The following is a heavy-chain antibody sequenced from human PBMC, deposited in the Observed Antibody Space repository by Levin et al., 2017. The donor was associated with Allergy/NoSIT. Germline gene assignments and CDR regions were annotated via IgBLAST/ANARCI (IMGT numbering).Heavy chain of an antibody. V-gene: IGHV4-34*01. D-gene: IGHD3-16*01. CDR3: ARGRDYVGWFDP. Sequence: SSETLSLTCDVYGGSFSAGSFSGFFWSWIRQPPGKGLEWLGEINHSGITNYIPSLESRVTMSVDTSRNPFSLKLSSVTAADTAVYYCARGRDYVGWFDPWGQGTLVTVSS. CDR2: INHSGIT. CDR1: GGSFSAGSFSGFF. J-gene: IGHJ5*02.